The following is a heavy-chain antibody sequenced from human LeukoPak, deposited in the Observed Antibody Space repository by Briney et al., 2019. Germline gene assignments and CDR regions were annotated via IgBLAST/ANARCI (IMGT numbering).Heavy chain of an antibody. CDR3: ARDRTLYCGGDCFPFDY. CDR1: GYTFTSYY. V-gene: IGHV1-46*01. Sequence: GASVKVSCKASGYTFTSYYMHWVRQAPGQGLEWMGIINPSGGSTSYAQKFQGRATMTRDTSTSTVYMELSSLRSEDTAVYYCARDRTLYCGGDCFPFDYWGQGTLVTVSS. D-gene: IGHD2-21*02. CDR2: INPSGGST. J-gene: IGHJ4*02.